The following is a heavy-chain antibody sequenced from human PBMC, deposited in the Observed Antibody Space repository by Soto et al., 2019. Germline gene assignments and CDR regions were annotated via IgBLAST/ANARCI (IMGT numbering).Heavy chain of an antibody. Sequence: SVKVSCKASRDTFSSYAISWVRQAPGQGLEWMGGIIPIFGTASYAQKFQGRVTITADESTSTAYMELSSLRSEDTAVYYCARGYSYGLNYFDYWGQGTLVTVSS. J-gene: IGHJ4*02. V-gene: IGHV1-69*13. CDR2: IIPIFGTA. D-gene: IGHD5-18*01. CDR1: RDTFSSYA. CDR3: ARGYSYGLNYFDY.